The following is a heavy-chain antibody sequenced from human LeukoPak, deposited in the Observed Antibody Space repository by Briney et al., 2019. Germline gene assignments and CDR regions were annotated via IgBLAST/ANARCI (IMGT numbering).Heavy chain of an antibody. V-gene: IGHV3-30*03. J-gene: IGHJ4*02. CDR2: ISYDGSNK. D-gene: IGHD4-17*01. Sequence: GGSLRLSCAASGFTFSSYGMHWVRQAPGKGLEWVAVISYDGSNKYYADSVKGRFAISRDNSKNTLYLQMNSLRAEDTAVYYCARFYGDYYFDYWGQGTLVTVSS. CDR1: GFTFSSYG. CDR3: ARFYGDYYFDY.